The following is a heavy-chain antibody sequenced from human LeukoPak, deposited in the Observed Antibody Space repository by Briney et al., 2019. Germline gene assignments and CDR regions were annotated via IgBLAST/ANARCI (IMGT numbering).Heavy chain of an antibody. J-gene: IGHJ4*02. Sequence: PGESLKISCNGSGYSFTSYWIGWVRQMPGKGLEWMGIIYPGDSDTRYSPSFQGQVAISADKSIMTAYLQWGSLKASDTAMCYCSRRRSSTGYSLDYWGQGTLVTVSS. V-gene: IGHV5-51*03. CDR1: GYSFTSYW. CDR2: IYPGDSDT. CDR3: SRRRSSTGYSLDY. D-gene: IGHD6-25*01.